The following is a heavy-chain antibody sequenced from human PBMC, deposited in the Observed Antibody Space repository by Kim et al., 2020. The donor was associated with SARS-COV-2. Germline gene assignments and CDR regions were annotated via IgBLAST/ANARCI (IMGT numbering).Heavy chain of an antibody. CDR2: GST. J-gene: IGHJ1*01. D-gene: IGHD3-16*01. V-gene: IGHV4-59*01. CDR3: ARAYGYFQH. Sequence: GSTNYTPSLKSRVTISVDTSKNQFSLKLSSVTAADTAVYYCARAYGYFQHWGQGTLVTVSS.